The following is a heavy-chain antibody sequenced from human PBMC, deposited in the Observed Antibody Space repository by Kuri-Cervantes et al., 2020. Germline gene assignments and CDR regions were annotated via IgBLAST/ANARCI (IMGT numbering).Heavy chain of an antibody. J-gene: IGHJ4*02. CDR3: ARGRDTAMVFDY. CDR2: IRYDGSNK. CDR1: GFTFSSYG. V-gene: IGHV3-33*01. Sequence: GESLKISCAASGFTFSSYGMHWVRQAPGKGLEWVAVIRYDGSNKYYADSVKGRFTISRDNSKNTLYLQMNSLRAEDTAVYYCARGRDTAMVFDYWGQGTLVTVSS. D-gene: IGHD5-18*01.